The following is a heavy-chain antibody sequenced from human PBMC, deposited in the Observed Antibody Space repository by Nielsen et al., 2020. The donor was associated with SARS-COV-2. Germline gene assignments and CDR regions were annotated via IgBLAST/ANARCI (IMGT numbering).Heavy chain of an antibody. CDR2: INPNSGGT. CDR1: GYTLTELS. CDR3: ARSMGYCSGGSCYSYYYYDMDV. Sequence: ASVKVSCKVSGYTLTELSMHWVRQAPGQGLEWMGWINPNSGGTNYAQKFQGWVTMTRDTSISTAYMELSRLRSDDTAVYYCARSMGYCSGGSCYSYYYYDMDVWGQGTTVTVSS. V-gene: IGHV1-2*04. D-gene: IGHD2-15*01. J-gene: IGHJ6*02.